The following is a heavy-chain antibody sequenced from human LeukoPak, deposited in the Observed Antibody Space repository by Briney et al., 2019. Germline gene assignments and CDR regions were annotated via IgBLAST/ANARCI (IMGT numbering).Heavy chain of an antibody. CDR2: IKHDGSEQ. D-gene: IGHD6-13*01. CDR1: GFTFTSYW. V-gene: IGHV3-7*01. CDR3: KSGGAAPGNFDY. J-gene: IGHJ4*02. Sequence: GGSLRLSCAASGFTFTSYWMSWMRQAPGKGLQRVANIKHDGSEQYYVDSVKGRFTISRDNAKNSLYLQMNSLGVEDTAVYYCKSGGAAPGNFDYWGQGALVTVSS.